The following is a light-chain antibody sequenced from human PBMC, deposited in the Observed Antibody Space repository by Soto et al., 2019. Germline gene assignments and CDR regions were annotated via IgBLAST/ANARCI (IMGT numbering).Light chain of an antibody. CDR1: SSVVGGYNY. V-gene: IGLV2-11*01. CDR3: CSYAGSYTYV. CDR2: DVT. Sequence: SVLTQPRSVSGSPGQSVTISCTGTSSVVGGYNYVSWYQQHPGKAPKFMIYDVTKRPSGVPDRFSGSKSGNTASLTISGLQAEDEADYYFCSYAGSYTYVFGTGTKLTVL. J-gene: IGLJ1*01.